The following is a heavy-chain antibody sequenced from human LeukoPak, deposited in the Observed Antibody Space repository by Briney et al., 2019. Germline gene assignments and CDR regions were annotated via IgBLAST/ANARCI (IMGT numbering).Heavy chain of an antibody. J-gene: IGHJ2*01. CDR2: ISGRGGST. V-gene: IGHV3-23*01. CDR1: GFTFSSYA. CDR3: AKGHDSSGYYPYWYFDL. Sequence: GGSLRLSCAASGFTFSSYAMSWVRQAPGKGLEWVSAISGRGGSTYYADSVKGRFTISRDNSKNTLYLQMNSLRAEDTAVYYCAKGHDSSGYYPYWYFDLWGRGTLVTVSS. D-gene: IGHD3-22*01.